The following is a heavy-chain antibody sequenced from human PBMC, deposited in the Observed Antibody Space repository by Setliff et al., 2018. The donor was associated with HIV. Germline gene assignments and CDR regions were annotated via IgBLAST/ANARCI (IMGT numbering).Heavy chain of an antibody. CDR2: IIPMYGVA. Sequence: SVKVSCKASGGPFSSYVISWVRQAPGQGPEWMGGIIPMYGVANYAQKFQGRVTITTDESTSTAYMELSSLRSEDTAVYYCALPYCGGGNCWSSASLPPAGWFDPWGQGTLVTV. J-gene: IGHJ5*02. CDR3: ALPYCGGGNCWSSASLPPAGWFDP. D-gene: IGHD2-15*01. V-gene: IGHV1-69*05. CDR1: GGPFSSYV.